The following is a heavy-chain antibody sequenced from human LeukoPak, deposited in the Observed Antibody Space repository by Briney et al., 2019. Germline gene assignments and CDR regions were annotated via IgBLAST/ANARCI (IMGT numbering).Heavy chain of an antibody. CDR2: IYSGGST. J-gene: IGHJ4*02. CDR1: GFTFNNYA. Sequence: GGSLRLSCAASGFTFNNYAMSWVRQAPGKGLEWVSVIYSGGSTYYADSVKGRFTISRDNSKNTLYLQMNSLRAEDTAVYYCARDGGDSFDYWGQGTLVTVSS. V-gene: IGHV3-53*01. CDR3: ARDGGDSFDY. D-gene: IGHD2-21*02.